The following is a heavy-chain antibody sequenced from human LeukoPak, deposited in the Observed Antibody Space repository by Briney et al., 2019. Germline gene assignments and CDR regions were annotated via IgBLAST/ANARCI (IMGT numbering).Heavy chain of an antibody. CDR3: AKDTPTTGYHLDS. Sequence: GGSLRLSCAASAFTFSSYAMSWVRQAPGKGLEWVAFIRYDGSDKSYADSVKGRFTISRDNSENTLYLQINSLRVEDTAVYYCAKDTPTTGYHLDSWGQGTLVTVSS. CDR1: AFTFSSYA. J-gene: IGHJ4*02. V-gene: IGHV3-30*02. D-gene: IGHD1-1*01. CDR2: IRYDGSDK.